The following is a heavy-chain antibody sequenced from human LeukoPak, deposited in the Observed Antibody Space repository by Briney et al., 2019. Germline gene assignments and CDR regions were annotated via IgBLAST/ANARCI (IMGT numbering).Heavy chain of an antibody. V-gene: IGHV4-61*01. CDR2: IYYSGST. D-gene: IGHD3-22*01. J-gene: IGHJ4*02. CDR1: GGSVSSGSYY. Sequence: SETLSLTCTVSGGSVSSGSYYWSWIRQPPGKGLEWIGYIYYSGSTNYNPSLKSRVTISVDTSKNQFSLKLSSVTAADTAVYYCARGSFDSTPDYWGQGTLVTVSS. CDR3: ARGSFDSTPDY.